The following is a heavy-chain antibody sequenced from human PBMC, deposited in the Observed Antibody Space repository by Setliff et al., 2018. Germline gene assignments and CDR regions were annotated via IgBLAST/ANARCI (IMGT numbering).Heavy chain of an antibody. J-gene: IGHJ4*02. CDR2: IYTSWST. D-gene: IGHD5-12*01. CDR1: GGSISSRTYY. CDR3: ARGGTFRYFDF. V-gene: IGHV4-61*09. Sequence: SETLSLTCNVSGGSISSRTYYWSWIRQPAGKGLEWIGHIYTSWSTNYNPSLKSRVTMSVDTTKNQFSLKLRSVTAADAAVYYCARGGTFRYFDFWGQGAPVTVSS.